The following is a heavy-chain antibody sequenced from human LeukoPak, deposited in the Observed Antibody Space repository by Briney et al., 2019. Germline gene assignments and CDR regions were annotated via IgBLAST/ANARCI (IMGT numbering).Heavy chain of an antibody. CDR3: ARGKRSSWFDP. D-gene: IGHD1-26*01. Sequence: PSETLSLTCAVYGGSFSGYYWSWIRQPPGKGLEWIGEINHSGSTNYNPSLKSRVTISVDTSKNQFSLKLSSVTAADTAVYYCARGKRSSWFDPWGQGTLVTVSS. CDR2: INHSGST. J-gene: IGHJ5*02. V-gene: IGHV4-34*01. CDR1: GGSFSGYY.